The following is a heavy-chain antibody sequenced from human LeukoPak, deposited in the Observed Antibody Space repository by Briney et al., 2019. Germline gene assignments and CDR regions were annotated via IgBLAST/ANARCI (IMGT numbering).Heavy chain of an antibody. J-gene: IGHJ4*02. Sequence: GGSLRLSCTASGFIFCNYWMTWVRQAPGKGLEWVAEINQDGSKENYIDSVKARFSISRDNARNSLSLQMNSLRAEDTAVYYCVRDGGVSGYDLLDYWGQGTLVTVSS. CDR3: VRDGGVSGYDLLDY. V-gene: IGHV3-7*01. CDR2: INQDGSKE. CDR1: GFIFCNYW. D-gene: IGHD5-12*01.